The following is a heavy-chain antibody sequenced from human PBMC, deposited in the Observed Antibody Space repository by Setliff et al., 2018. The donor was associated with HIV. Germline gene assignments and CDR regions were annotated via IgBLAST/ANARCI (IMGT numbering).Heavy chain of an antibody. CDR3: ASRVYYYDESRILREEGFVP. J-gene: IGHJ5*02. D-gene: IGHD3-22*01. Sequence: SETLSLTCSVSGGSISSGSYYWTWIRQPAGKGPEWIGHIYTNGYTNYNPSLKNRLTISVDTSKNQFSLELSSVTAADTAVYYCASRVYYYDESRILREEGFVPWGQGTLVTVSS. CDR1: GGSISSGSYY. V-gene: IGHV4-61*09. CDR2: IYTNGYT.